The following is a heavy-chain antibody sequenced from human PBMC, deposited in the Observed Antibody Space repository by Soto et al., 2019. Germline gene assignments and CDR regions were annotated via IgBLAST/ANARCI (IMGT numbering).Heavy chain of an antibody. D-gene: IGHD3-9*01. CDR1: GYTFTTYG. Sequence: ASVKVSYKASGYTFTTYGIAWLRQAPGQGFEWMGWISTYSGLTKYAEKFQGRVTMTTDTSTSTAYMELRSLRSDDTAVYYCARANDILTGYRPNYYYYGMDVWGQGTTVTVSS. CDR2: ISTYSGLT. V-gene: IGHV1-18*01. J-gene: IGHJ6*02. CDR3: ARANDILTGYRPNYYYYGMDV.